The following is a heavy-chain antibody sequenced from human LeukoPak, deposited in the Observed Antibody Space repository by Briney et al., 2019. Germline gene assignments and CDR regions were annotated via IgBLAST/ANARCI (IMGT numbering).Heavy chain of an antibody. V-gene: IGHV4-34*01. CDR2: IYYSGST. CDR1: GGSFSGYY. CDR3: ARGVRITMVRGVIITNYFDY. J-gene: IGHJ4*02. D-gene: IGHD3-10*01. Sequence: SETLSLTCAVYGGSFSGYYWGWIRQPPGKGLEWIWSIYYSGSTYYNPSLKSRVTISVDTSKNQFSLKLSSVTAADTAVYYCARGVRITMVRGVIITNYFDYWGQGTLVTVSS.